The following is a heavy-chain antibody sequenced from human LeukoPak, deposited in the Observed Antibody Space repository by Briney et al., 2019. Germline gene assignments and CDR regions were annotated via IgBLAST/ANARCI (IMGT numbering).Heavy chain of an antibody. Sequence: GGSLRLSCVASGFIFSSYAMTWVRQTPGKGLEWVSGISGSGTSTYYAASVRGRFTISRDNSEKTLHLQMNSLRVEDTATYYCVKVSYDIVVTKXXIPKXXWLDPWGQG. CDR3: VKVSYDIVVTKXXIPKXXWLDP. CDR1: GFIFSSYA. V-gene: IGHV3-23*01. J-gene: IGHJ5*02. D-gene: IGHD2-21*01. CDR2: ISGSGTST.